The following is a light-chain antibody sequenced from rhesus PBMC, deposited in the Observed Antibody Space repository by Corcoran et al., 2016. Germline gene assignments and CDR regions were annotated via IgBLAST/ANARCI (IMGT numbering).Light chain of an antibody. J-gene: IGLJ6*01. Sequence: QAVVTQEPSLTVSPGGTVTLTCASSTGAVTSGHYPHWFQQKPGQAPKTLIYDTSNKLSWTPARFSGSLHGGKAALTLSGAQAEDEAEYYCWLYDSGAQPVFGRGTKLTVL. CDR1: TGAVTSGHY. V-gene: IGLV7-80*01. CDR3: WLYDSGAQPV. CDR2: DTS.